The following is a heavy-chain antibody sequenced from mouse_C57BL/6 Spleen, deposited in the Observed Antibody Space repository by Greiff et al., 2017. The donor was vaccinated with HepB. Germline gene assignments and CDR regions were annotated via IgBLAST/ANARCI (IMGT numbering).Heavy chain of an antibody. CDR1: GFTFSSYA. Sequence: EVKLMESGGGLVKPGGSLKLSCAASGFTFSSYAMSWVRQTPEKRLEWVATISDGGSYTYYPDNVKGRFTISRDNAKNNLYLQLSHLKSEDTAMYYCASGGGYYGSSPDWFAYWGQGTLVTVSA. D-gene: IGHD1-1*01. CDR3: ASGGGYYGSSPDWFAY. CDR2: ISDGGSYT. J-gene: IGHJ3*01. V-gene: IGHV5-4*03.